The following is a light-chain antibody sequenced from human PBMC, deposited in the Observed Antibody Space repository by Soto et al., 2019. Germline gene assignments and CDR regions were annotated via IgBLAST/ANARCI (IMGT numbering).Light chain of an antibody. Sequence: DIQLTQSPPTLSASVGDRVTITCRASQSIRYYLAWYQQMPGKAPKLLIYGASSLQSGVPSRFSGSGSGTESTLTISSLQPDDFATYFCQHHNSYSQTFGQGTKVDI. CDR2: GAS. J-gene: IGKJ1*01. CDR3: QHHNSYSQT. V-gene: IGKV1-5*01. CDR1: QSIRYY.